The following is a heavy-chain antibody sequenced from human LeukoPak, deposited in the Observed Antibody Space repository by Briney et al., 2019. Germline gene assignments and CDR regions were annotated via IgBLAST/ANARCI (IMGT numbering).Heavy chain of an antibody. Sequence: SETLSLICAVYAGSFSGYYWSWNRQPPGKGREWIGEINHSGSTNYHPCLKSRVTISVDTPKNQFSLKLSSVTAADTAVYYCARDTSVTGDAFDIWGQGTMVTVSS. V-gene: IGHV4-34*01. D-gene: IGHD2-21*02. CDR1: AGSFSGYY. CDR2: INHSGST. J-gene: IGHJ3*02. CDR3: ARDTSVTGDAFDI.